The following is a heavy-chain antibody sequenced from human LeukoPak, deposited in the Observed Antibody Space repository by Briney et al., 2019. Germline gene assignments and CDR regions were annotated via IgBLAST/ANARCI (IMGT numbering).Heavy chain of an antibody. CDR2: IKQDGSEK. Sequence: GGSLRLSCAASGFTFSNYWMSWVRQAPGKGLEWVANIKQDGSEKYYVDSVKGRFTISRDNAKNSLYLQMNSLRAEDTAVYYCAREGGIAVAGYWFDPWGQGTLVTVSS. CDR1: GFTFSNYW. J-gene: IGHJ5*02. CDR3: AREGGIAVAGYWFDP. D-gene: IGHD6-19*01. V-gene: IGHV3-7*03.